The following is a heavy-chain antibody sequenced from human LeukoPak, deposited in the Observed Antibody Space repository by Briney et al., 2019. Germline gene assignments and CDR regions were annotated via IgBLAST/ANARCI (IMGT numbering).Heavy chain of an antibody. D-gene: IGHD6-19*01. CDR3: AREGPGYSSGWLDY. V-gene: IGHV4-34*01. Sequence: SETLSLTCAVYAGSFSGYYWSWIRQPPGKGLEWIGEINHSGSTNYNPSLKSRVTISVDTSKNQFSLKLSSVTAADTAVYYCAREGPGYSSGWLDYWGQGTLVTVSS. CDR1: AGSFSGYY. CDR2: INHSGST. J-gene: IGHJ4*02.